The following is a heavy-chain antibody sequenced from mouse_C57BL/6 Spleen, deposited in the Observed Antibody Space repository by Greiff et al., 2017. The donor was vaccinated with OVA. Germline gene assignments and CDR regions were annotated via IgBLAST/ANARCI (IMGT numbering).Heavy chain of an antibody. V-gene: IGHV14-1*01. Sequence: LVESGAELVRPGASVKLSCTASGFNIKDYYMHWVKQRPEQGLEWIGRIDPEDGDTEYAPKFQGKATMTADTSSNTAYLQLSSLTSEDTAVYYCTTPYYGNYDWFAYWGQGTLVTVSA. CDR2: IDPEDGDT. CDR1: GFNIKDYY. J-gene: IGHJ3*01. D-gene: IGHD2-10*01. CDR3: TTPYYGNYDWFAY.